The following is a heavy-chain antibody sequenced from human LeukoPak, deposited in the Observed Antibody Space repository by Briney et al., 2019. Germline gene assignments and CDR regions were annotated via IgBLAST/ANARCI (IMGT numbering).Heavy chain of an antibody. D-gene: IGHD1-26*01. CDR1: GFTVSSNY. J-gene: IGHJ5*02. CDR2: IYSGGST. CDR3: ARDEGMGATLFWFDP. V-gene: IGHV3-66*01. Sequence: GGSLRLSCAASGFTVSSNYMSWVRQAPGKGLKWVSVIYSGGSTYCADSVKGRFTIPRDNSKTTLYLQMNSLRAEDTAVYYCARDEGMGATLFWFDPWGQGTLVTVSS.